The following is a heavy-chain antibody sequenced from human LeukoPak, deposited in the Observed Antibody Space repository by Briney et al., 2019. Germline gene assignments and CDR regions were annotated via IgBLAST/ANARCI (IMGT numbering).Heavy chain of an antibody. V-gene: IGHV3-15*01. J-gene: IGHJ1*01. CDR2: IRSKTDGGTT. CDR3: AKHIYGVVSIQQ. D-gene: IGHD3-3*01. CDR1: GFTCRDAW. Sequence: GGSLRLSCAASGFTCRDAWMTWVRQAPGKGLEWVGRIRSKTDGGTTDYAVSVQGRFTISRDDSKNTLYLQMSSLKTEDTAVYYCAKHIYGVVSIQQWGQGTLVTLSS.